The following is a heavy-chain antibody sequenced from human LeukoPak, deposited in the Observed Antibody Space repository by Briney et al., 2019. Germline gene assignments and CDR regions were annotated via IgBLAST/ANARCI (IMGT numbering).Heavy chain of an antibody. Sequence: GGSLRLSCVVSGFIASSNYMSWVRQAPGKGLEWISLIYSGGTTHYADSVMGRFTISRDNSKTTRFLQMNSLKAEDTAVYYCATGGRSGVALEQWGQGTLVTVS. CDR2: IYSGGTT. CDR3: ATGGRSGVALEQ. V-gene: IGHV3-53*01. J-gene: IGHJ4*02. CDR1: GFIASSNY. D-gene: IGHD3-3*01.